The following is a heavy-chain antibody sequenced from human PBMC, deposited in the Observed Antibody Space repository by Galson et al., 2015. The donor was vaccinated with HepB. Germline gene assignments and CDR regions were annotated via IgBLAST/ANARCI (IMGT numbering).Heavy chain of an antibody. CDR2: IYWDDDK. D-gene: IGHD3-10*01. Sequence: PALVKPTQTLTLTCTFSGFSLSTSRVGVGWLHQPPGKALEWLALIYWDDDKRYSPSLQSRLTITKDSSRNQVVLTMTNMDPVDTATYYCAHRLIGDSGSYYFDYWGQGSLVIVSS. J-gene: IGHJ4*02. CDR3: AHRLIGDSGSYYFDY. V-gene: IGHV2-5*02. CDR1: GFSLSTSRVG.